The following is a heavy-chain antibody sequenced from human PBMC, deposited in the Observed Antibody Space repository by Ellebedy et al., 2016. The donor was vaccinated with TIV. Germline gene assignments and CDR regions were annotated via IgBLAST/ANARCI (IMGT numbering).Heavy chain of an antibody. V-gene: IGHV3-7*01. CDR2: IKQDGSEK. Sequence: GESLKISCAASGFTFSSYWMSWVRQAPGKGLEWVANIKQDGSEKYYVDSVKGRFTISRDNAKNSLYLQMNSLRAEDTAVYYCARDSLYCSGGSCFPTFDYWGQGTLVTVSS. D-gene: IGHD2-15*01. J-gene: IGHJ4*02. CDR3: ARDSLYCSGGSCFPTFDY. CDR1: GFTFSSYW.